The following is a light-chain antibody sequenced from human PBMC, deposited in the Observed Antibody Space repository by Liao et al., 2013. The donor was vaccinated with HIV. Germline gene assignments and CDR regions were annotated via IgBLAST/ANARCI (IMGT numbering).Light chain of an antibody. Sequence: SHVLTQATSVSVAPGTTARIACGGNDIGTKSVNWYQQRPGQAPVLVIYYDTQRPSGIPERFSGANSGNTATLTISRVEAGDEADYYCQVWDSSSDHENVFGTGTKVTVL. CDR2: YDT. V-gene: IGLV3-21*04. CDR3: QVWDSSSDHENV. J-gene: IGLJ1*01. CDR1: DIGTKS.